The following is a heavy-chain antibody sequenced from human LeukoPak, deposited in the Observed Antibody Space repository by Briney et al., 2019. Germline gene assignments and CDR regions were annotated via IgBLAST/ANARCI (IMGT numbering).Heavy chain of an antibody. CDR3: ARDGPYSDSWSGPFAFDM. Sequence: PGGSLRLSCAASGFTFSSYFMNWVRKAPGKGLEWVSSISTLSTYAHYADSVKGRFTISRDNAKNSLYPQMNSLRPEDTAVYYCARDGPYSDSWSGPFAFDMWGQGTMVIVSS. D-gene: IGHD3-3*01. CDR1: GFTFSSYF. V-gene: IGHV3-21*01. CDR2: ISTLSTYA. J-gene: IGHJ3*02.